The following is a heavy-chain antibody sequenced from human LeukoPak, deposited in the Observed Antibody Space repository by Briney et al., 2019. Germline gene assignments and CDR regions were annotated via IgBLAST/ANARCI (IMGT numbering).Heavy chain of an antibody. Sequence: PSETLSLTCTVSGGSISSGGYYWSWIRQHPGKGLEWIGYIYYSGSTYYNPSLKSRVTISLDTSTNQFSLKLSSVTAADTAVYYCARGPMTTVTRWGQGTLVTVSS. J-gene: IGHJ4*02. CDR2: IYYSGST. D-gene: IGHD4-17*01. V-gene: IGHV4-31*03. CDR1: GGSISSGGYY. CDR3: ARGPMTTVTR.